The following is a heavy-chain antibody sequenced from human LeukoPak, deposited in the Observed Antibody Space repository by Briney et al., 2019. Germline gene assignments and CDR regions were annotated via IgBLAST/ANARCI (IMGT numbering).Heavy chain of an antibody. CDR2: IYYSGST. J-gene: IGHJ6*02. CDR1: GGSISSYY. CDR3: ARHSYNYYGLDV. V-gene: IGHV4-59*08. Sequence: SETLSLTCTVSGGSISSYYWSWIRQPPGKGLEWIGYIYYSGSTNYNPSLKSRVTISVDTSNNQLSLRLSSVTAADTALYYCARHSYNYYGLDVWGQGTIVTVSS.